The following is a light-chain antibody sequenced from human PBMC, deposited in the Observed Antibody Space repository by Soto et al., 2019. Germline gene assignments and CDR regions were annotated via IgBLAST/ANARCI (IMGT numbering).Light chain of an antibody. J-gene: IGKJ1*01. CDR2: GAS. CDR3: QQYGRSPPT. CDR1: QSVSSNY. Sequence: EIVLTQSPGTLSLSPGERATLSCRASQSVSSNYLAWYQQKPGQAPRLLIYGASSRATGIPDRLSGSGSGTDFTLTISRLEPEDFAVHYCQQYGRSPPTFGQGTKVDIK. V-gene: IGKV3-20*01.